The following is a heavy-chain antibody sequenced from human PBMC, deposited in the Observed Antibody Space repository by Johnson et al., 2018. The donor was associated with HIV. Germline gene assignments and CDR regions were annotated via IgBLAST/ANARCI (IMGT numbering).Heavy chain of an antibody. D-gene: IGHD2-2*01. CDR2: IYSGGGT. CDR3: ASAIPGRSSLDGFDF. J-gene: IGHJ3*01. V-gene: IGHV3-66*01. CDR1: GFTVSRNY. Sequence: VQLVESGGGLVQPGGSLRLACAASGFTVSRNYMSWVRQAPGKGLEWVSVIYSGGGTYYADSVQGRFTISRDNSKNTLYLQMNSLRAEDTAAYYCASAIPGRSSLDGFDFWGQGTMVTVSS.